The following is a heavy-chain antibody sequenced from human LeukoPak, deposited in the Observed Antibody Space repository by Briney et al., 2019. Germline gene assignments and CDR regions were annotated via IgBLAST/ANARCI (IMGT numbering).Heavy chain of an antibody. CDR2: INPSGGST. V-gene: IGHV1-46*01. J-gene: IGHJ4*02. D-gene: IGHD3-9*01. Sequence: ASVKVSCKASGYTFTNYYMHWVRQAPGPGLEWMGKINPSGGSTIYAQRFQGRVTIFRNTSTSTVYMELRSVRPEDTALYYCSSNRLDWRQGTLVTVSS. CDR1: GYTFTNYY. CDR3: SSNRLD.